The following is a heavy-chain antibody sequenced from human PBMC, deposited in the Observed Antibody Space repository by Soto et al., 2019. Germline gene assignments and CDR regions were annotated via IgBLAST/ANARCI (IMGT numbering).Heavy chain of an antibody. CDR3: ASAHAGAHITAAVH. D-gene: IGHD6-13*01. V-gene: IGHV4-30-2*01. CDR2: IYNGGGT. CDR1: GGSISSGGYS. J-gene: IGHJ4*02. Sequence: QLQLQQSGSGLVKPSQTLSLTCAVSGGSISSGGYSWSWIRQPPGKGLEWIGYIYNGGGTYYNPSLKSGVSLAVDRSKNQCSLKLSSVTAADTAVYYCASAHAGAHITAAVHWGQGTLVTVSS.